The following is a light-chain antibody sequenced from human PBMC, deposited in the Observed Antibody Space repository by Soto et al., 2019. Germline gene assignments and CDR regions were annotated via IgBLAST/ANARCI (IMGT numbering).Light chain of an antibody. Sequence: QSVLTQPASVSGSPGQSITISCTGASSDFGNYNLVSWCQQHPAKTPKLMIYEGTKRSSGVSIRFSGSISGNTASLTISGLEAEDEADYYCCSYPGSRTFRVFGGGTKVAVL. V-gene: IGLV2-23*03. CDR1: SSDFGNYNL. CDR2: EGT. J-gene: IGLJ3*02. CDR3: CSYPGSRTFRV.